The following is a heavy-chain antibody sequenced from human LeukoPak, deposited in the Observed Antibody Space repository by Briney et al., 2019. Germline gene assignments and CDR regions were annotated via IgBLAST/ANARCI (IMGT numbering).Heavy chain of an antibody. V-gene: IGHV3-30-3*01. J-gene: IGHJ6*02. D-gene: IGHD6-19*01. CDR3: ARDTGYSSGWDYYYYYYGMDV. CDR1: GFTFSTYA. Sequence: GGSLRLSCAASGFTFSTYAMHWVRQAPGKGLEWVAVISYDGSNTYYADSVKGRFTISRDNSKNTLYLQMNSLRAEDTAVYYCARDTGYSSGWDYYYYYYGMDVWGQGTTVTVSS. CDR2: ISYDGSNT.